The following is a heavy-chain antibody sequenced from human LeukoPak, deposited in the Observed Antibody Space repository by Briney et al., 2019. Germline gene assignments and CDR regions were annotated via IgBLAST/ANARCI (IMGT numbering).Heavy chain of an antibody. CDR1: GFTFSRHG. CDR3: ARVLHTSAFSFDF. J-gene: IGHJ4*02. V-gene: IGHV3-30*03. CDR2: ISNDGSRK. Sequence: PGGSLRLSCAPSGFTFSRHGMHWVRQAPGKGLEWVAIISNDGSRKYYAHSVKGRFTISRDNSKNTLYLQMNSLTAGDTAVYYCARVLHTSAFSFDFWGQGSLVTVSS. D-gene: IGHD6-19*01.